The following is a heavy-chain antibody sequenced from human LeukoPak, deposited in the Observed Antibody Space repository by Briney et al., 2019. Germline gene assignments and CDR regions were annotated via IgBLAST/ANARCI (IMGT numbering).Heavy chain of an antibody. CDR2: ISWNSGSV. Sequence: GRCLRLSCAASGFTLDDYAMPWVRRAPGKGLGWVSGISWNSGSVGYADSVKGRFTISRDNAKNSLYLQMNSLRAEDTALYYCAKDVVVTATTRSYFDYWGQGTLVTVSS. J-gene: IGHJ4*02. V-gene: IGHV3-9*01. CDR3: AKDVVVTATTRSYFDY. D-gene: IGHD2-21*02. CDR1: GFTLDDYA.